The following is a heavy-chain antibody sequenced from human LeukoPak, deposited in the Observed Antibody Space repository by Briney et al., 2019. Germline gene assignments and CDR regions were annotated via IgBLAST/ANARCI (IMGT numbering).Heavy chain of an antibody. D-gene: IGHD1-14*01. V-gene: IGHV3-30*02. CDR3: ARTTYTYGPDDY. CDR1: GFTFSSHG. CDR2: IRYDGSNK. Sequence: GGSLRLSCAASGFTFSSHGMHWVRQAPGKGLEWVAFIRYDGSNKYHADSVKGRFTISRDNSKNTLYLQMNSLRAEDTAVYYCARTTYTYGPDDYWGQGTLVTVSS. J-gene: IGHJ4*02.